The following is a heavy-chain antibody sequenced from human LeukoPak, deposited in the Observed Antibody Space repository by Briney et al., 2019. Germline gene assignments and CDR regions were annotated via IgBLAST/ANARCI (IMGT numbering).Heavy chain of an antibody. D-gene: IGHD2-2*01. CDR2: IKQDGSEK. Sequence: GGSLRLSCAASGFTSSSYWMNWVRQAPGKGLEWVANIKQDGSEKYYVDSVKGRFTISRDNAKNSLYLQMNSVRAEDTAVYYCARGGEYQLLVSFYYFDYWGQGTLVTVSS. CDR3: ARGGEYQLLVSFYYFDY. V-gene: IGHV3-7*01. J-gene: IGHJ4*02. CDR1: GFTSSSYW.